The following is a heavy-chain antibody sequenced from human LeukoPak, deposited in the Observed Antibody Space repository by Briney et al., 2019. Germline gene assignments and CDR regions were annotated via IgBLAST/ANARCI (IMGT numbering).Heavy chain of an antibody. V-gene: IGHV1-2*02. J-gene: IGHJ5*02. Sequence: GASVKVSCKASGYTFTGYYMHWVRQAPGQGLEWVGWINPNSGGTNYAQKFQGRVTMTRDTSISTAYMELSRLRSDDTAVYYCARDHQRYCSGGSCYSDNWFDPWGQGTLVTVSS. CDR2: INPNSGGT. D-gene: IGHD2-15*01. CDR1: GYTFTGYY. CDR3: ARDHQRYCSGGSCYSDNWFDP.